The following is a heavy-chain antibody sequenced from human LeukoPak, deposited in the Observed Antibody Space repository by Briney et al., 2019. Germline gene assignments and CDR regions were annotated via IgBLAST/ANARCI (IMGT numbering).Heavy chain of an antibody. Sequence: GGSLRLSCAASGFTFSSYSMNWVRQAPGKGLEWVSSISSSSTDIYYADSVKGRFTISRDNAKNSLYLQMNSLRAEDTAVYYCARDRRKGSNWFDPWGQGTLVTVSS. J-gene: IGHJ5*02. V-gene: IGHV3-21*01. D-gene: IGHD6-6*01. CDR2: ISSSSTDI. CDR1: GFTFSSYS. CDR3: ARDRRKGSNWFDP.